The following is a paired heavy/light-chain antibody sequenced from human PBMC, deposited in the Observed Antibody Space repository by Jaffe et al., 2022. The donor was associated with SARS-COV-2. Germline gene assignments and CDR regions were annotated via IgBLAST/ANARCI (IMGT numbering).Heavy chain of an antibody. CDR1: GGSISSGSYY. Sequence: QVQLQESGPGLVKPSQTLSLTCTVSGGSISSGSYYWSWIRQPAGKGLEWIGRIYTSGSTNYNPSLKSRVTISVDTSKNQFSLKLSSVTAADTAVYYCARCGQSGSYWYWYFDLWGRGTLVTVSS. J-gene: IGHJ2*01. V-gene: IGHV4-61*02. D-gene: IGHD1-26*01. CDR2: IYTSGST. CDR3: ARCGQSGSYWYWYFDL.
Light chain of an antibody. J-gene: IGLJ2*01. CDR2: YYSDSSK. V-gene: IGLV5-45*01. CDR1: SGINLGSYR. CDR3: MIWHSSSVV. Sequence: QPVLTQPTSLSASPGASARLTCTLRSGINLGSYRIFWYQQKPESPPRYLLSYYSDSSKHQGSGVPSRFSGSKDASSNAGILVISGLQSEDEADYYCMIWHSSSVVFGGGTKLTVL.